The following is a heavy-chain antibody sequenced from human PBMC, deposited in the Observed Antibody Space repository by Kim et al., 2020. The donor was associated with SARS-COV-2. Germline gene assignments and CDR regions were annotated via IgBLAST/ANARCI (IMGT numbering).Heavy chain of an antibody. J-gene: IGHJ5*02. D-gene: IGHD3-10*01. CDR2: IRSKAYGGTT. CDR1: GFTFGDYA. CDR3: TRGTRGTLPGIGRWFDP. V-gene: IGHV3-49*03. Sequence: GGSLRLSCTASGFTFGDYAMSWFRQAPGKGLEWVGFIRSKAYGGTTEYAASVKGRFTISRDDSKSIAYLQMNSLKTEDTAVYYCTRGTRGTLPGIGRWFDPWGQGTLVTVSS.